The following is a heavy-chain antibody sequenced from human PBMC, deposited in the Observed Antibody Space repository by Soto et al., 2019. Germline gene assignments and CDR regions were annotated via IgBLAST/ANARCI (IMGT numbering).Heavy chain of an antibody. V-gene: IGHV3-9*01. D-gene: IGHD6-13*01. CDR2: ISWNSGSI. Sequence: GGSLRLSCAASGFTFDDYAMHWVRQAPGKGLEWVSGISWNSGSIGYADSVKGRFTISRDKAKNSLYLQMNSLRAEDTALYYCAKDATYQIAAAGPHFDYWGQGTLVTVSS. J-gene: IGHJ4*02. CDR1: GFTFDDYA. CDR3: AKDATYQIAAAGPHFDY.